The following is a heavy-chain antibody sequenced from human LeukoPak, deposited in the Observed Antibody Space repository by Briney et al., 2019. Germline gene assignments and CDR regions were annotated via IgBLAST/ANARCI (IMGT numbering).Heavy chain of an antibody. CDR1: GFTFSSYN. D-gene: IGHD6-19*01. J-gene: IGHJ5*02. CDR3: ARHSGGSSGLDP. Sequence: GGSLRLSCAASGFTFSSYNMNWVRQAPGKGLEWVSSTTSSSSYIYYADSVKGRFTISRDNAKNSLYLQMNSLRAEDTAVYYCARHSGGSSGLDPWGQGTLVTVSS. CDR2: TTSSSSYI. V-gene: IGHV3-21*06.